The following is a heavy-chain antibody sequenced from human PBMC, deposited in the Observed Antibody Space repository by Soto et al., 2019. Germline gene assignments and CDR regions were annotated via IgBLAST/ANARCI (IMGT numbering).Heavy chain of an antibody. D-gene: IGHD2-8*02. CDR3: AREKITGLFDY. J-gene: IGHJ4*02. CDR1: GGSFSGYY. Sequence: QVQLQQWGAGLLKPSETLSLTCAVYGGSFSGYYWTWIRQPPGTGLEWIGEINHSGSTNYNPSLKSRVTISVDKSKNQFSLKLTSVTAADTAVYYCAREKITGLFDYWGQGTLVTVSS. V-gene: IGHV4-34*01. CDR2: INHSGST.